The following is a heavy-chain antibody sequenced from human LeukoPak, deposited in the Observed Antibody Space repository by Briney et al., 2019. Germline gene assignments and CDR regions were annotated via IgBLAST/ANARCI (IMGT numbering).Heavy chain of an antibody. CDR2: ISSSSSYI. Sequence: GGSLRLSCAASGFTFSSYSMNWVRQPPGKGLEWVSSISSSSSYIYYADSVKGRFIISNDNAKNSPYLQMYSLRADDTALYYCARDSSSSWQGGGYGGQGTVVTVSA. D-gene: IGHD6-13*01. J-gene: IGHJ4*02. V-gene: IGHV3-21*01. CDR3: ARDSSSSWQGGGY. CDR1: GFTFSSYS.